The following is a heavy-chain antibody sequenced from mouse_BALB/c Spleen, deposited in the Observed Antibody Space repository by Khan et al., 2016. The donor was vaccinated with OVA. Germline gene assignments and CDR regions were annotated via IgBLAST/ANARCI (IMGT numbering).Heavy chain of an antibody. CDR1: GFNIKDTY. J-gene: IGHJ3*01. D-gene: IGHD2-1*01. CDR2: IDPANGNT. V-gene: IGHV14-3*02. Sequence: EVKLLESGAELVKPGASVKLSCTASGFNIKDTYMHWVTQRPDQGLEWIGRIDPANGNTKYDPKFQGKATMTADTSSNTAYLQLSSLTSEDTAVYCCATRYGNPFAYWGQGTLVTVSA. CDR3: ATRYGNPFAY.